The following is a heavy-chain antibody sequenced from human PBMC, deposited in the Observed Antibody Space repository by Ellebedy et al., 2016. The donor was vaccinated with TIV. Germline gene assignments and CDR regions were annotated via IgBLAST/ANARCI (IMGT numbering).Heavy chain of an antibody. CDR3: AGVRDGRRPFDY. CDR1: GGSITGYY. D-gene: IGHD5-24*01. CDR2: VFHNGRS. J-gene: IGHJ4*02. V-gene: IGHV4-59*01. Sequence: SETLSLTCSVSGGSITGYYWNWIRQSPGKGLEWIGFVFHNGRSKYNPSLESRLTLSVDTSKDQFSLRLRSVAAADTALYYCAGVRDGRRPFDYWGQGALVTVSS.